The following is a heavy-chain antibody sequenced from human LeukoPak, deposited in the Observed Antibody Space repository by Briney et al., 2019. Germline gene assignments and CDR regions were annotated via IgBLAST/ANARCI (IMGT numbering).Heavy chain of an antibody. CDR2: IKQDGSEK. V-gene: IGHV3-7*01. CDR1: GFTFSSYW. Sequence: PGGSLRLSSAASGFTFSSYWMSWVRQAPGKGLEWVANIKQDGSEKYYVDSVKGRFTISRDSAKNLLYLQMDSLTAEDTAVYYCARDLHYATFDYWGQGTLVTVSS. D-gene: IGHD4-17*01. J-gene: IGHJ4*02. CDR3: ARDLHYATFDY.